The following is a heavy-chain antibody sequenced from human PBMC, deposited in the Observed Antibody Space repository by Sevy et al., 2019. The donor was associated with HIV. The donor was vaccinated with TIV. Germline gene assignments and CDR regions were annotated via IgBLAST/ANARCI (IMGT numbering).Heavy chain of an antibody. CDR1: GFTFSSYS. CDR2: ISSSSSYI. D-gene: IGHD3-3*01. V-gene: IGHV3-21*01. CDR3: ARGAVGIEGIRFLEWLSADYYYYGMDV. Sequence: GGSLRLSCAASGFTFSSYSMNGVRQAPGKGLEWVSSISSSSSYIYYADSGKGRFTISRDNAKNSLYLQMNSLRAEDTAVYYCARGAVGIEGIRFLEWLSADYYYYGMDVWGQGTTVTVSS. J-gene: IGHJ6*02.